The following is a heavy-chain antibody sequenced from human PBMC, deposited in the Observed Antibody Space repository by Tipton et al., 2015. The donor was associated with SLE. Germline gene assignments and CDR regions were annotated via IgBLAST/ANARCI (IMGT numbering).Heavy chain of an antibody. CDR2: IYYSGST. Sequence: TLSLTCTFSGGSISSLYWNWIRQPPGKGLEWIWYIYYSGSTKYNPSLKSRITISEDTSKNQFSLKLSSVTAADTAVYYCATGGYPDAFDMWGQGTMVTVSS. CDR1: GGSISSLY. J-gene: IGHJ3*02. V-gene: IGHV4-59*11. D-gene: IGHD2-15*01. CDR3: ATGGYPDAFDM.